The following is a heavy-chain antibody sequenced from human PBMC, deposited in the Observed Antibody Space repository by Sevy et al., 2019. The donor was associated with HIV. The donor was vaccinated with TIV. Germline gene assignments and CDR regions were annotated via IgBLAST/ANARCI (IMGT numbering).Heavy chain of an antibody. CDR1: GGSISSSSYY. CDR3: ARHEVVSIVVVVAATPQGDYFDY. V-gene: IGHV4-39*01. Sequence: SETLSLTCTVSGGSISSSSYYWGWIRQPPGKGLEWIGSIYYSGSTYYNPPLKSRVTISVDTSKNQFSLKLSSVTAADTAVYYCARHEVVSIVVVVAATPQGDYFDYWGQGTLVTVSS. D-gene: IGHD2-15*01. J-gene: IGHJ4*02. CDR2: IYYSGST.